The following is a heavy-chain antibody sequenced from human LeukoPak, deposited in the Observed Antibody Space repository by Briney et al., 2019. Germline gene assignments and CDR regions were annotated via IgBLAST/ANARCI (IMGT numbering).Heavy chain of an antibody. CDR3: ARGPRPYSSGWYVY. J-gene: IGHJ4*02. CDR2: INHSGST. CDR1: GGSFSGYY. Sequence: SETLSLTCAVYGGSFSGYYWGWIRQPPGKGLEWIGEINHSGSTNYNPSLKSRVTISVDTSKNQFSLKLSSVTAADTAVYYCARGPRPYSSGWYVYWGQGTLVTVSS. D-gene: IGHD6-19*01. V-gene: IGHV4-34*01.